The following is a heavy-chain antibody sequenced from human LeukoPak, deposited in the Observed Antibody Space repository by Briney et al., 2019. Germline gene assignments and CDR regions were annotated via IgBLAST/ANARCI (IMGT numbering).Heavy chain of an antibody. D-gene: IGHD5-18*01. CDR1: GFTFSSYG. CDR3: AKRAAMAYYFDY. Sequence: GGSLRLSCAASGFTFSSYGMSWVRQAPGKGLEWISAISGSGGSTYYADSVKGRFTISRDNSKNTLYLQMNSLRAEDTAVYYCAKRAAMAYYFDYWGQGTLVTVSS. V-gene: IGHV3-23*01. J-gene: IGHJ4*02. CDR2: ISGSGGST.